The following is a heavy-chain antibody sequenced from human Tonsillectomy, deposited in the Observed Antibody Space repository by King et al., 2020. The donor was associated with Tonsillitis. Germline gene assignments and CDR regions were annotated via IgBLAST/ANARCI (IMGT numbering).Heavy chain of an antibody. CDR1: GGSISSSSYY. V-gene: IGHV4-39*01. CDR2: IYYSGST. CDR3: GRSSEGRLAYFDY. Sequence: LQLQESGPGLVKPSETLSLTCTVSGGSISSSSYYWGWIRQPPGKGLEWIGGIYYSGSTYYNPSLKSRVTISVDTSKNQFSLTLSSVTAADTAVYYCGRSSEGRLAYFDYWGPGTLVTVSS. J-gene: IGHJ4*02.